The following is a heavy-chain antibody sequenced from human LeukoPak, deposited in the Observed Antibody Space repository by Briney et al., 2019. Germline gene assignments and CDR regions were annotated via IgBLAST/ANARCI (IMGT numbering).Heavy chain of an antibody. CDR3: ARDSSSFSWFDP. V-gene: IGHV3-21*01. CDR2: ISSSSSYI. CDR1: GFTFSSYS. D-gene: IGHD6-13*01. Sequence: PGGSLRLSCAASGFTFSSYSMNWVRQAPGKGLEWVSSISSSSSYIYYADSVKGRFTISRDNAKNSLYLQMNSLRAEDTAVYYRARDSSSFSWFDPWGQGTLVTVSS. J-gene: IGHJ5*02.